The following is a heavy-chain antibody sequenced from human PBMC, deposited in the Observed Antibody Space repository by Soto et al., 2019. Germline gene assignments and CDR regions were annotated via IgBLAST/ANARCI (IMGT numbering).Heavy chain of an antibody. D-gene: IGHD2-8*02. Sequence: GGSLRLSCSASGFTVINHYMTWVRQAPGKGLEWVSVIYSGGSRYYADSVKGRFAISRDHSKNTLYLQMNSLTAEDTAVYYCTRALPDFETTGHYIDYWGQGTLVTVSS. CDR3: TRALPDFETTGHYIDY. V-gene: IGHV3-53*01. J-gene: IGHJ4*02. CDR2: IYSGGSR. CDR1: GFTVINHY.